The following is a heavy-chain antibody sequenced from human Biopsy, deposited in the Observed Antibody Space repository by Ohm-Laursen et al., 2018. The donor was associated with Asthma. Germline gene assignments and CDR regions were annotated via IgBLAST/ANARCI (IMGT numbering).Heavy chain of an antibody. CDR1: GLSSSAYY. D-gene: IGHD3-22*01. V-gene: IGHV4-34*01. J-gene: IGHJ6*02. CDR3: ARMITMIQAANYYSYAMDV. CDR2: SDHRGNT. Sequence: SDTLSLTCSMYGLSSSAYYWTWIRQTPGKGLEWIGESDHRGNTNTNATLKSRVTISVDRSKRQFSLKVNSVTAADTAVYYCARMITMIQAANYYSYAMDVWGQGTTVTVSS.